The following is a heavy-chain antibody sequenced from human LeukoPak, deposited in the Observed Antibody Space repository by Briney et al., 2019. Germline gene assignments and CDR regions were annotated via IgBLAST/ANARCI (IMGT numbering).Heavy chain of an antibody. J-gene: IGHJ6*03. CDR3: ARGTGPFDDYDFWSGYYGRIDYYYYMDV. D-gene: IGHD3-3*01. Sequence: ASVTVSCNASGYSFSSFCISWLRQAPGQGLEWMGWISANNGYTKYAQMFQGRVTMTTDTSTRTGYMEVRSLRSDDTAVYYCARGTGPFDDYDFWSGYYGRIDYYYYMDVWGKGTTVTVSS. CDR1: GYSFSSFC. CDR2: ISANNGYT. V-gene: IGHV1-18*01.